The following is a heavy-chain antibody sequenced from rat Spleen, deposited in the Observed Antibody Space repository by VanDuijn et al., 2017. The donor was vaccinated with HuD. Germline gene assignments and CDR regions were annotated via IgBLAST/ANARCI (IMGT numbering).Heavy chain of an antibody. D-gene: IGHD4-1*01. CDR2: INSAGST. CDR3: TRDRIIRSTGFDY. V-gene: IGHV3-3*01. Sequence: EVQLQESGPGLVKPSQSLSLTCSVTGYSITSSYRWNWIRKFPGNKLEWMGYINSAGSTNYNPSLKSRISITRDTSKNQFFLQVNSVTTEDTATYYCTRDRIIRSTGFDYWGQGVMVTVSS. J-gene: IGHJ2*01. CDR1: GYSITSSYR.